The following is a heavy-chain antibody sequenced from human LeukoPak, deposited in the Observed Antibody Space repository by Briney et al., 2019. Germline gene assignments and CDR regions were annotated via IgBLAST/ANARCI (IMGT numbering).Heavy chain of an antibody. CDR1: GDSMSVYY. D-gene: IGHD6-19*01. CDR2: VYHSGST. J-gene: IGHJ1*01. CDR3: ARDTSAWVL. V-gene: IGHV4-59*01. Sequence: SETLSLTCTVSGDSMSVYYWSWIRQPPGKGLEYIGYVYHSGSTDYNPSLEGRVTISMDTSKGQVSLKLYSVTAADTAVYYCARDTSAWVLWGQGTLVTVSS.